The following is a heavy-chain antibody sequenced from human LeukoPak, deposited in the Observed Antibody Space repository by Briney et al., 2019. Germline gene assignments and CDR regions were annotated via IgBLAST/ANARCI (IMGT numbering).Heavy chain of an antibody. D-gene: IGHD4-23*01. V-gene: IGHV1-8*01. Sequence: ASVTVSCKASGYTFTSYDINWVRQAPGQGLEWTGWMNPNSGNTGYAQKFQGRVTMTRNTSISTAYMELSSLGSGDTAVYYCARGRTTVVTRVFGYWGQGTLVTVSS. CDR1: GYTFTSYD. CDR3: ARGRTTVVTRVFGY. CDR2: MNPNSGNT. J-gene: IGHJ4*02.